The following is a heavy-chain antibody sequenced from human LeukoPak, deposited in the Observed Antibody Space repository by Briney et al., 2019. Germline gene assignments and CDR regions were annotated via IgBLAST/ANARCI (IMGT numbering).Heavy chain of an antibody. CDR1: GFTFSSYA. Sequence: LPGGSLRLSCAASGFTFSSYAMHWVRQAPGKGLEWVAVISYDGSNKYYADSVKGRFTISRDNSKNTLYLQMNSLRAEDTAVYYCARGQGRFLEWLLDYWGQGTLVTVSS. D-gene: IGHD3-3*01. CDR2: ISYDGSNK. V-gene: IGHV3-30-3*01. J-gene: IGHJ4*02. CDR3: ARGQGRFLEWLLDY.